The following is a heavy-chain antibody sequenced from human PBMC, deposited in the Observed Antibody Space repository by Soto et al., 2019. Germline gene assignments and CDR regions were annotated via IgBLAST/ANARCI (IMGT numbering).Heavy chain of an antibody. Sequence: PSETLCLSCAVSGGSISNINWWSWVRQPPGKGLEWIGEIYHSGSTNYNPSLKSRVTISVDKSKNQFSLKLSSVTAADTAVYYCARRPTTPFDYWGQGTLVTVSS. V-gene: IGHV4-4*02. CDR1: GGSISNINW. CDR2: IYHSGST. J-gene: IGHJ4*02. D-gene: IGHD2-2*01. CDR3: ARRPTTPFDY.